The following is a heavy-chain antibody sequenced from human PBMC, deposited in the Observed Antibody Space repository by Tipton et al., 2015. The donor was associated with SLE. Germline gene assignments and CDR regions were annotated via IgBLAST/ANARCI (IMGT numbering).Heavy chain of an antibody. CDR2: ISSNGGTT. V-gene: IGHV3-64*02. J-gene: IGHJ3*02. Sequence: SLRLSCAASGFTFSSYAMYWVRQAPGKGLEYVSAISSNGGTTYHADSVKGRFAISRDKSKNMLYLQMGSLRDDDTAIYYCAGGGGYCSGGSCYRRDAFDMWGQGTMVTVSS. CDR1: GFTFSSYA. D-gene: IGHD2-15*01. CDR3: AGGGGYCSGGSCYRRDAFDM.